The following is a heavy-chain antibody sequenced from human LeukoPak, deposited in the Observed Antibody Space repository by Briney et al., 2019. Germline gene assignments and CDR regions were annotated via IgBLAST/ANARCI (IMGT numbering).Heavy chain of an antibody. Sequence: GGSLRLSCAASGFTFSSYTMHWVRQAPGKGLDWVAVISYDGSNQHYADSVKGRFTISRDNSDNTLFLQMNSLRVEDTAVYYCARAGPPRLWFGELLVWGQGTLVSVSS. CDR2: ISYDGSNQ. CDR3: ARAGPPRLWFGELLV. CDR1: GFTFSSYT. V-gene: IGHV3-30*04. J-gene: IGHJ4*02. D-gene: IGHD3-10*01.